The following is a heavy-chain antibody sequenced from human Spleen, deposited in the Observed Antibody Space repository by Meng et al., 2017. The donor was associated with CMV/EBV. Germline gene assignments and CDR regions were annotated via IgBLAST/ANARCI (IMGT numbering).Heavy chain of an antibody. CDR1: GYSISSGYY. CDR3: ARLDLVFTHEE. J-gene: IGHJ4*02. CDR2: IYHSGST. D-gene: IGHD2-2*03. Sequence: SDTLSLTCTVSGYSISSGYYWGWIRQPPGKGLEWIGSIYHSGSTYYNPSLKSRVTISVDTSKNQFSLKLSSVTAADTAVYYCARLDLVFTHEEWGQGTLVTVSS. V-gene: IGHV4-38-2*02.